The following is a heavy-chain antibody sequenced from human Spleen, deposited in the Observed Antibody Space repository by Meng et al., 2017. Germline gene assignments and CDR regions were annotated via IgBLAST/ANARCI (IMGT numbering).Heavy chain of an antibody. D-gene: IGHD2-15*01. V-gene: IGHV3-30*07. CDR3: TREVCSGASCYSLDY. CDR2: ISYDGSNK. J-gene: IGHJ4*02. Sequence: GESLKISCAASGFTFSSYAMHWVRQAPGKGLEWVAVISYDGSNKYYADSVKGRFTISRDNAKNTLYLQMNSLRGEDTAVYYCTREVCSGASCYSLDYWGQGTLVTVSS. CDR1: GFTFSSYA.